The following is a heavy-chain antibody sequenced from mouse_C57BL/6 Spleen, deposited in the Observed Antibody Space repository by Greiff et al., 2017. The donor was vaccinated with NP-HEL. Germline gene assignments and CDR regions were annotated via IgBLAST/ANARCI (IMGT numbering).Heavy chain of an antibody. V-gene: IGHV5-6*01. CDR3: ARQYDYTWFAY. J-gene: IGHJ3*01. Sequence: EVQVVESGGDLVKPGGSLKLSCAASGFTFSSYGMSWVRQTPDKRLEWVATISSGGSYTYYPDSVKGRFTISRDNAKNTLYLQMSSLKSEDTAMYYCARQYDYTWFAYWGQGTLVTVSA. D-gene: IGHD2-4*01. CDR2: ISSGGSYT. CDR1: GFTFSSYG.